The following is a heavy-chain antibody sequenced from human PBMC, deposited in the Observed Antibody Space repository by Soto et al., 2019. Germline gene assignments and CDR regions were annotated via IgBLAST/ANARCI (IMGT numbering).Heavy chain of an antibody. V-gene: IGHV4-59*01. J-gene: IGHJ3*02. D-gene: IGHD2-2*01. CDR3: ARVGKTSSNGAFDI. CDR1: GDSFTSYY. CDR2: IYSSGST. Sequence: QVQLQESGPGLVKPSETLSLTCAVSGDSFTSYYWSYIRQPPGKGLEWIGYIYSSGSTNYNPSLKSRVTISVDTSKNQISLKLNSVTAADTAVYYCARVGKTSSNGAFDIWGQGTMVTVSS.